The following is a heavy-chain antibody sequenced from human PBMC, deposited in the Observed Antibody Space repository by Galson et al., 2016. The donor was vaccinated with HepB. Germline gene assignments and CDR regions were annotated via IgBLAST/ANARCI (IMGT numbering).Heavy chain of an antibody. CDR2: INTNTGNP. J-gene: IGHJ4*02. CDR3: ARGPGTTPLDY. CDR1: GNTFSSYG. D-gene: IGHD2-15*01. V-gene: IGHV7-4-1*02. Sequence: SVKVSCKASGNTFSSYGINWVRQAPGQGLEWMGWINTNTGNPTYAQGFIGRFVFSLDTSVSTTYLQISSLKAEDTAVYYCARGPGTTPLDYCGQGTLVTVSS.